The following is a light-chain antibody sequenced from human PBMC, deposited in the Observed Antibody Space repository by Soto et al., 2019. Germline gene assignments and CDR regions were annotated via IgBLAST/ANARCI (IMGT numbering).Light chain of an antibody. CDR1: SSNIGRNY. Sequence: QSVLSQPPSASGTPGQRVTISCSGSSSNIGRNYVYWYQQVPGTAPKLLIFRNNQRPSGVPDRFSGSKSGTSASLAISGLRSEGEADYFCAAWDYSLSGYWVFGGGTKLTVL. CDR3: AAWDYSLSGYWV. CDR2: RNN. J-gene: IGLJ3*02. V-gene: IGLV1-47*01.